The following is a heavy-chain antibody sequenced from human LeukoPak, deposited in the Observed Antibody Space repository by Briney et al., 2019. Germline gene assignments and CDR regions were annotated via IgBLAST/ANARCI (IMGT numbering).Heavy chain of an antibody. V-gene: IGHV3-7*03. J-gene: IGHJ4*02. CDR2: IKLDGSEK. D-gene: IGHD3-3*01. CDR1: GFTFGKYW. Sequence: GSLRLSCVASGFTFGKYWISWVRQAPGKGLEWVANIKLDGSEKNYVDSVKGRFTISRDNTKNSLYLQMNSLRAEDTAVFYCARDQYDTWSRRGNFDSWGQGTLVIVSS. CDR3: ARDQYDTWSRRGNFDS.